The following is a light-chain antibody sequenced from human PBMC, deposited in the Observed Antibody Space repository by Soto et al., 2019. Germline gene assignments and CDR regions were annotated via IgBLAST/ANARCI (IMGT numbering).Light chain of an antibody. CDR2: GAS. CDR1: RHVYINA. V-gene: IGKV3-20*01. Sequence: VVLTQSLATLSLSPGERATLSCRASRHVYINALGWYQQKPGRTPTLLIYGASTRATDVPDRFSATGSGTDFSLTISRVEPEDSAVYYCQQYGASPFTFGPGTRLEI. J-gene: IGKJ3*01. CDR3: QQYGASPFT.